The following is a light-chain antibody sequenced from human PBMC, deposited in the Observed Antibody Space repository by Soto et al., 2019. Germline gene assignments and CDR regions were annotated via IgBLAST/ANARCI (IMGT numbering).Light chain of an antibody. Sequence: QSALTQPPSASGSPGQSVTISCTGTSSDIGTFSSISWYQQYPGKAPKLMIFGVSQRPSGVPDRFSGSKSANTASLTVSGLQDEDEAEYYCSSYTSSSTLYVFGTGTKVTVL. CDR1: SSDIGTFSS. V-gene: IGLV2-8*01. CDR2: GVS. CDR3: SSYTSSSTLYV. J-gene: IGLJ1*01.